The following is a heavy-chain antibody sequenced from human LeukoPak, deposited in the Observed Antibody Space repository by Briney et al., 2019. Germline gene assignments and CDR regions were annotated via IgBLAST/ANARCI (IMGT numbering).Heavy chain of an antibody. Sequence: SETLSLTCSVSGGSIKSYYWSCVRQAAGKGLEWIGRIYPSGSTNYNPSLKSRVNMSEDTSKNHFSLSLRSVTAADTAVYYCARGLGVAAADSWGQGILVTVSS. V-gene: IGHV4-4*07. J-gene: IGHJ4*02. CDR1: GGSIKSYY. D-gene: IGHD6-13*01. CDR3: ARGLGVAAADS. CDR2: IYPSGST.